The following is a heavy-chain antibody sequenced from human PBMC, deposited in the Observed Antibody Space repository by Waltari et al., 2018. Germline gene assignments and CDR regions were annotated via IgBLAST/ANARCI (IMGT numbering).Heavy chain of an antibody. V-gene: IGHV4-34*01. CDR1: GGSFRGYY. CDR2: INHSGST. J-gene: IGHJ5*02. CDR3: VSGTANWFDP. Sequence: QVQLQQWGAGLLKPSDTLSLTCAASGGSFRGYYWSWFRQSPGKGLEWIGEINHSGSTNYNPSLKSRVTISPDMSKNQFSLKLISVTAADTGVYYCVSGTANWFDPWGRGTLVTVSP.